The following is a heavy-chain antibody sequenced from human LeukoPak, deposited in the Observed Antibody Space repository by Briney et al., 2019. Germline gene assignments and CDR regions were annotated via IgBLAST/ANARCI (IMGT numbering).Heavy chain of an antibody. V-gene: IGHV3-21*06. Sequence: GGSLRLSCAVSGFSVDNQYMTWVRQAPGKGLEWVSSITSSSSYIYYADSVKGRFTISRDNAKNSLYLQMNSLRADDTAVYYCARWQYSSSLYHMDVWGKGTTVIVSS. CDR1: GFSVDNQY. CDR3: ARWQYSSSLYHMDV. CDR2: ITSSSSYI. D-gene: IGHD6-6*01. J-gene: IGHJ6*03.